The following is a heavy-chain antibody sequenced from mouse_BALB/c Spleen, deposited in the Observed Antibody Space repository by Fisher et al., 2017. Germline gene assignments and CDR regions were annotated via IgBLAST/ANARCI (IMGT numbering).Heavy chain of an antibody. Sequence: KFKGKATLTADNSSSTAYMELRSLTSEDSAVYYCAREDYDAMDYWGQGTSVTVSS. V-gene: IGHV1-26*01. CDR3: AREDYDAMDY. J-gene: IGHJ4*01.